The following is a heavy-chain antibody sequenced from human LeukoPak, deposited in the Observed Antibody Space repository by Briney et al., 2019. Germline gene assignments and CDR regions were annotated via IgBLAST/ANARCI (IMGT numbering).Heavy chain of an antibody. D-gene: IGHD3-10*01. CDR2: ISTYNGNT. CDR1: GYSFVLYG. Sequence: ASVKVSCKASGYSFVLYGISWVRQAPGQGPEWMGWISTYNGNTKYAQKFQGRVTMTTDTSTSTAYMELSSLRSEDTAVYYCARTKQTAYYYGSTKGWFDPWGQGTLVTVSS. V-gene: IGHV1-18*01. CDR3: ARTKQTAYYYGSTKGWFDP. J-gene: IGHJ5*02.